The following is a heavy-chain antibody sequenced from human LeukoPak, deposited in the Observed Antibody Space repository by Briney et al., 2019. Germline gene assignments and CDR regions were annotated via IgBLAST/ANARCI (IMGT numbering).Heavy chain of an antibody. CDR3: ARHRFGSGWDYFDY. J-gene: IGHJ4*02. CDR2: IYYSGST. Sequence: SQTLSLTCTVSGGSISSSSYYWGWIRQPPGKGLEWIGSIYYSGSTYYNPSLKSRVTISVDTSKNQFSLKLSSVTAADTAVYYCARHRFGSGWDYFDYWGQGTLVTVSS. D-gene: IGHD6-19*01. V-gene: IGHV4-39*01. CDR1: GGSISSSSYY.